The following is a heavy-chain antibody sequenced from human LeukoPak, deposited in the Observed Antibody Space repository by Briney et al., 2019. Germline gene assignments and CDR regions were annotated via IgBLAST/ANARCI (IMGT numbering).Heavy chain of an antibody. V-gene: IGHV4-59*01. Sequence: SETLSLTCTVSGGSISSYYWSWIRQPPGKGLEWIGYIYYSGSTNYSPSLKSRVTISVDTSKNQFSLKLSSVTAADTAVYYCASGDSSGYYYGVLGAFDIWGQGTMVTVSS. CDR1: GGSISSYY. D-gene: IGHD3-22*01. CDR2: IYYSGST. CDR3: ASGDSSGYYYGVLGAFDI. J-gene: IGHJ3*02.